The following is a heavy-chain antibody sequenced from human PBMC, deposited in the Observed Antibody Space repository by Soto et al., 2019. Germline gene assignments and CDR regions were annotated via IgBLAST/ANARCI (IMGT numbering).Heavy chain of an antibody. D-gene: IGHD1-26*01. CDR3: ASRERVDAFDV. V-gene: IGHV1-69*01. CDR2: IIPILGSA. CDR1: GGTLSNYA. J-gene: IGHJ3*01. Sequence: QVQLLQSGAEVKKPGSSVKVSCKASGGTLSNYAISWVRQAPGQGLEWMGGIIPILGSANYAQKFQDRVTITAYESTRTTYMELSSLRSEDAAVYFCASRERVDAFDVWGQGTMVTVSS.